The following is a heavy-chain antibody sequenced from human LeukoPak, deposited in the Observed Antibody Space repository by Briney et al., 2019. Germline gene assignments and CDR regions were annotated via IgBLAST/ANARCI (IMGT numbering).Heavy chain of an antibody. CDR3: ARHVILYCSSTSCYENYFDY. V-gene: IGHV4-39*01. CDR1: GFIVSSKY. Sequence: GSLRLSCAASGFIVSSKYMSWARQPPGKGLEWIGSIYYSGSAYYNPSLKSRVTISVDTSKNQFSLKLSSVTAADTAVYYCARHVILYCSSTSCYENYFDYWGQGTLVTVSS. CDR2: IYYSGSA. D-gene: IGHD2-2*01. J-gene: IGHJ4*02.